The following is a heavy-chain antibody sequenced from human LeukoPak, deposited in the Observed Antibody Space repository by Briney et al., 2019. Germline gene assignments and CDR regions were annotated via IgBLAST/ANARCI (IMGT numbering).Heavy chain of an antibody. V-gene: IGHV3-21*01. CDR3: ARGSVELQRLDAFAI. D-gene: IGHD6-25*01. CDR2: ISTSSSHI. CDR1: GFSFSIYW. Sequence: GGSLRLSCAASGFSFSIYWMYWVRHVPGKGLEWVSSISTSSSHIYYADSVKGRFTISRDNAKNSLYLQMNSLRAEDTAVYYCARGSVELQRLDAFAIWGQGTMVTVSS. J-gene: IGHJ3*02.